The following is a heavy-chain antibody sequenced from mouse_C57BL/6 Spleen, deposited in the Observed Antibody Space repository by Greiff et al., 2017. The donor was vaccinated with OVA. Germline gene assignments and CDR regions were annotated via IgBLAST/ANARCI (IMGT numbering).Heavy chain of an antibody. J-gene: IGHJ1*03. Sequence: VQLKQSGPELVKPGASVKISCKASGYSFTDYNMNWVKQSTGKSLEWIGVINPNYGTTSYNQKFKGKATLTVDQSSSTAYMQLNSLTSEDSAVYYCARCGSSPRYFDVWGTGTTVTVSS. CDR3: ARCGSSPRYFDV. V-gene: IGHV1-39*01. CDR1: GYSFTDYN. D-gene: IGHD1-1*01. CDR2: INPNYGTT.